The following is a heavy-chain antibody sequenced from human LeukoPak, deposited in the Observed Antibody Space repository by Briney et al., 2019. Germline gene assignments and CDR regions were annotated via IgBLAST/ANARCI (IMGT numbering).Heavy chain of an antibody. CDR3: ARRRRIAVGGFGY. J-gene: IGHJ4*02. D-gene: IGHD6-19*01. V-gene: IGHV4-34*01. Sequence: NPSETLSLTCAVYGGSFSGFYWSWIRQPPGKGLEWIGEINHSGSTNYNPSLKSRVTISVDTSKNQFSLKLSSVTAADTAVYYCARRRRIAVGGFGYWGQGTLVTVSS. CDR2: INHSGST. CDR1: GGSFSGFY.